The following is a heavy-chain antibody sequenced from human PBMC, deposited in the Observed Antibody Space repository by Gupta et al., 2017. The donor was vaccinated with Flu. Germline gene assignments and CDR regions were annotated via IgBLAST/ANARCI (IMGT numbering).Heavy chain of an antibody. CDR3: ARRVVWRYSYGYGGFDY. J-gene: IGHJ4*02. CDR2: INHSGST. CDR1: GGSFSGYY. Sequence: QVQLQQWGAGLLKPSETLSLTCAVYGGSFSGYYWSWIRQPPGKGLEWIGEINHSGSTNYNPSLKSRVTISVDTSKNQFSLKLSSVTAADTAVYYCARRVVWRYSYGYGGFDYWGQGTLVTVSS. D-gene: IGHD5-18*01. V-gene: IGHV4-34*01.